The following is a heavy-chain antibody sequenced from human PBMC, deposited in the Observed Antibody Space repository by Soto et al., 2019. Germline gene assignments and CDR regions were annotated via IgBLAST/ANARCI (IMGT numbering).Heavy chain of an antibody. CDR1: GYTFTSYD. CDR3: ARSVGGSNVNFDY. CDR2: MNPDSGNT. J-gene: IGHJ4*02. Sequence: QVQLVQSGAEVRTPGASVKVSCKASGYTFTSYDINWVRQATGQGPEWMGWMNPDSGNTGYVQKFQGRVTMTRNTAISTAYMELSSLRSEDTGVYYCARSVGGSNVNFDYWGQGTLVTVS. D-gene: IGHD3-10*01. V-gene: IGHV1-8*01.